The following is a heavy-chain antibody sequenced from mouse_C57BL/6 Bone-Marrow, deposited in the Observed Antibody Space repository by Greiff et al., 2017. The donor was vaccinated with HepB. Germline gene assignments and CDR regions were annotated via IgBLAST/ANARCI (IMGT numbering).Heavy chain of an antibody. D-gene: IGHD1-1*01. CDR2: IYPGGGYT. CDR1: GYTFTNYW. J-gene: IGHJ3*01. CDR3: ARWVLRYQRGFAY. V-gene: IGHV1-63*01. Sequence: QVQLQQSGAELVRPGTSVKMSCKASGYTFTNYWIGWAKQRPGHGLEWIGDIYPGGGYTNYNEKFKGKATLTADRSSSTAYMQFSSLTSEDSAIYYCARWVLRYQRGFAYWGQGTLVTVSA.